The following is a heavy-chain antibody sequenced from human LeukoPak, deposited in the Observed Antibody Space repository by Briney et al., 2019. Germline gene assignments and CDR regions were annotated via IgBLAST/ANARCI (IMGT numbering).Heavy chain of an antibody. CDR2: IHTSGST. CDR3: ARAPEFSSGWLLDY. D-gene: IGHD6-19*01. V-gene: IGHV4-4*07. CDR1: GDSMSSYY. J-gene: IGHJ4*02. Sequence: TPSETLSLTCTVSGDSMSSYYWSWIRQSAGKGLEWIGRIHTSGSTNYSPSLKSRVTMSIDTSKTQFSLKVNSVTAADTGVYYCARAPEFSSGWLLDYWGQGSLVTVSS.